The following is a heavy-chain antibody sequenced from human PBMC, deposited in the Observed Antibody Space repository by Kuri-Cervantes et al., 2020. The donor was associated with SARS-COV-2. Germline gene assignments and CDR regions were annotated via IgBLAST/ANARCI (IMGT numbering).Heavy chain of an antibody. CDR3: ARLKSSNYTFVYYYYMDV. CDR2: INHSGST. J-gene: IGHJ6*03. D-gene: IGHD4-11*01. CDR1: GGSISSSSYY. Sequence: SETLSLTCTVSGGSISSSSYYWGWIRQPPGKGLEWIGEINHSGSTNYNPSLKSRVTISVDTSKNQFSLKLSSVTAADTAVYYCARLKSSNYTFVYYYYMDVWGKGTTVTVSS. V-gene: IGHV4-39*01.